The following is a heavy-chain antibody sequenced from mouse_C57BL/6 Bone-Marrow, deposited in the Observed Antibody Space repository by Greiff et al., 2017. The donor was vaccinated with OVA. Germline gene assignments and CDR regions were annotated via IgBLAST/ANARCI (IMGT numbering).Heavy chain of an antibody. V-gene: IGHV1-52*01. CDR1: GYTFTSYW. J-gene: IGHJ1*03. CDR2: IDPSDSET. Sequence: QVHVKQPGAELVRPGSSVKLSCKASGYTFTSYWMHWVKQRPIQGLEWIGNIDPSDSETHYNQKFKDKATLTVDKSSSTAYMQLSSLTSEDSAVYYCARSGYYWYFDVWGTGTTVTVSS. CDR3: ARSGYYWYFDV. D-gene: IGHD1-3*01.